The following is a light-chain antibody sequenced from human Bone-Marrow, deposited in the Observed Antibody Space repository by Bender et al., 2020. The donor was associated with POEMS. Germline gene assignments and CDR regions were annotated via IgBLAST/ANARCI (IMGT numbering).Light chain of an antibody. V-gene: IGLV2-14*01. CDR1: SSDVGGYDL. Sequence: QSALTQPASVSGSPGQSITISCTGTSSDVGGYDLVSWYQQHPGRAPKLLISDVGDRPSGVSSRFSGSKSVTSASLAISGLQSEDEAVYYCAAWDDSLNGVVFGGGTTLTVL. CDR2: DVG. J-gene: IGLJ2*01. CDR3: AAWDDSLNGVV.